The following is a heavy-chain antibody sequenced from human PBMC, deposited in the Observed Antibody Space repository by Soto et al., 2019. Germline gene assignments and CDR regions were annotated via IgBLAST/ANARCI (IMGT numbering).Heavy chain of an antibody. V-gene: IGHV3-30-3*01. CDR1: GFTFSSYA. D-gene: IGHD3-22*01. J-gene: IGHJ4*02. CDR2: ISYDGSNK. CDR3: ARHPQPDFDSSGFHLNY. Sequence: GGSLRLSCAASGFTFSSYAMHWVRQAPGKGLEWVAVISYDGSNKYYADSVKGRFTISRDNSKNTLYLQMNSLRAEDTAVYYCARHPQPDFDSSGFHLNYWGQGTLVTVYS.